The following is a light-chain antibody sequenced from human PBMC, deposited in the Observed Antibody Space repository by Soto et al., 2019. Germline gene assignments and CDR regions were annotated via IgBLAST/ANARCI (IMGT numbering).Light chain of an antibody. V-gene: IGKV3-15*01. CDR1: QSVSSN. CDR2: GAA. J-gene: IGKJ1*01. Sequence: IVLAQSVATLSVSPAERATLSCRARQSVSSNLAWYQQKPGQAPRLLICGAATRATGSPASFSGSGSGTEFTLTISSRQAEDYAVVYYRQYNNWPPWTFGQGTKVDIK. CDR3: RQYNNWPPWT.